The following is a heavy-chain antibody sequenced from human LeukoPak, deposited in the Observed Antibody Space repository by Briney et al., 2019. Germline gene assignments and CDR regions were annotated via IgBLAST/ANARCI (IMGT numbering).Heavy chain of an antibody. CDR1: SASISTYY. V-gene: IGHV4-4*07. D-gene: IGHD3-10*01. CDR3: AKVAKYYYGSETYFFFDH. CDR2: IYTTGTT. Sequence: SETLSLTCTVSSASISTYYWSWIRQPPGKGLEWIGHIYTTGTTNYNPSLKSRVTMSIDTSKNQFSLNLRSVTAADTAVYYCAKVAKYYYGSETYFFFDHWGQGTLVTVSS. J-gene: IGHJ4*02.